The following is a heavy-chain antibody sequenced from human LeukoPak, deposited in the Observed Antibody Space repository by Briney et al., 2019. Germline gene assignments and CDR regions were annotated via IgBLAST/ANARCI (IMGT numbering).Heavy chain of an antibody. V-gene: IGHV3-23*01. D-gene: IGHD1-26*01. Sequence: GGSLRLSCAASGFTVSSNYMNWVRQAPGEGLEWVSDISGSGGSTYYADSVKGRFTISRDNSKNTLYLQMNSLRAEDTAVYYCAKDRVGASENYWGQGTLVTVSS. CDR3: AKDRVGASENY. CDR1: GFTVSSNY. CDR2: ISGSGGST. J-gene: IGHJ4*02.